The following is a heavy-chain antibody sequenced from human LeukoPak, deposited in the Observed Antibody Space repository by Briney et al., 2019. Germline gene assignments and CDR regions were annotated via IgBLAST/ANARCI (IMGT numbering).Heavy chain of an antibody. J-gene: IGHJ4*02. CDR2: ISGSGDST. V-gene: IGHV3-23*01. CDR1: GFTFSSFA. Sequence: GGSLRLSCAASGFTFSSFALSWVRQAPGKGLEWVSSISGSGDSTYYMESVKGRFTISRDNSKNTLYLQMNSLRAEDTAVYYCARDHYGDSRGVDYWGQGTLVTVSS. CDR3: ARDHYGDSRGVDY. D-gene: IGHD4-17*01.